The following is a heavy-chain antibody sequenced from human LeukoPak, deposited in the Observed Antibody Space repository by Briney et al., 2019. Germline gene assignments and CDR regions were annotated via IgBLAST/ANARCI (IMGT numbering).Heavy chain of an antibody. CDR3: ARGMSATSGYLELEY. CDR1: GFTFSSYA. D-gene: IGHD3-22*01. Sequence: SGGSLRLSCAASGFTFSSYAMSWVRQSPGKGLEWVSAISASGGNTYSADSVKGRCTISRDNSKKTLFLHMNSLRAEDTAVYYCARGMSATSGYLELEYWGQGTLVTSST. J-gene: IGHJ4*02. CDR2: ISASGGNT. V-gene: IGHV3-23*01.